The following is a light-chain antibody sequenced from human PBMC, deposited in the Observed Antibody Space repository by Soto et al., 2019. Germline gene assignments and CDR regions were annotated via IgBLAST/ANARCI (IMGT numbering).Light chain of an antibody. V-gene: IGKV1-39*01. J-gene: IGKJ2*01. CDR2: AAS. Sequence: DIQVTQSPVSLSASVGDRVTITCRTSQGISTYLNWYQQKAGDAPRLLISAASDLENGVPSRFRGSGSGADFTLTISGLRPEDFAVYYCQQAYITPYTFGQGTKLEI. CDR1: QGISTY. CDR3: QQAYITPYT.